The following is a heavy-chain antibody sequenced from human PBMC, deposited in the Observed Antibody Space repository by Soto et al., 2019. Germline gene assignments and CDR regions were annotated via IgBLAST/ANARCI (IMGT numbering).Heavy chain of an antibody. J-gene: IGHJ4*02. CDR3: ARSIAVTSGHIDH. D-gene: IGHD6-6*01. CDR1: GGSMSGYY. V-gene: IGHV4-59*01. CDR2: VYYTGST. Sequence: QVQLQESGPGLVKPSETLSLTCRVSGGSMSGYYWSWVRLAPGKGLEWIGYVYYTGSTNYNPSLPSRVSISVDTSNKHFSLSLSLVTAADTAVYFCARSIAVTSGHIDHWGQGIRVTISS.